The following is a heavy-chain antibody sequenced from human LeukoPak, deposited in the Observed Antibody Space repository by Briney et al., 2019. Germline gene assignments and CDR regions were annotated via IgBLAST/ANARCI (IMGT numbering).Heavy chain of an antibody. CDR3: ARDFHSLDAFDI. V-gene: IGHV3-9*01. Sequence: GGSLRLSCAASGFTFDDYAMHWVRQAPGKGLEWVSGISWNSGSIGYADSVKGRFTISRDNAKNTLYLQMNSLRAEDTAVYYCARDFHSLDAFDIWGQGTMVTVSS. CDR2: ISWNSGSI. D-gene: IGHD6-13*01. J-gene: IGHJ3*02. CDR1: GFTFDDYA.